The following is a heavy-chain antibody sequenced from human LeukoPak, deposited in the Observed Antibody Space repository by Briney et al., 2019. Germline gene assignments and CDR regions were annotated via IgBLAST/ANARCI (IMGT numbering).Heavy chain of an antibody. CDR3: ARCSPTESSGWYYGSPVGHMDV. J-gene: IGHJ6*03. V-gene: IGHV4-34*01. D-gene: IGHD6-19*01. Sequence: SETLSLTCTVSGGSISSYYWSWIRQPPGKGLEWIGEINHSGSTNYNPSLKSRVTISVDTSKNQFSLKLSSVTAADTAVYYCARCSPTESSGWYYGSPVGHMDVWGKGTTVTISS. CDR2: INHSGST. CDR1: GGSISSYY.